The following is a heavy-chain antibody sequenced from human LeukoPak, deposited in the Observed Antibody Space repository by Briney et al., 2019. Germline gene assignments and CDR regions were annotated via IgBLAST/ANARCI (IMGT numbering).Heavy chain of an antibody. J-gene: IGHJ4*02. CDR1: GYTFTSYG. V-gene: IGHV1-18*01. CDR2: ISAYNGNT. CDR3: AREGHYDFWSGYSEYYFDY. Sequence: ASVKVSCKASGYTFTSYGISWVRQAPGQGLEWMGWISAYNGNTNYAQKLQGRVTMTTDTSTSTAYMELRSLRSDDTAVYYCAREGHYDFWSGYSEYYFDYWGQGTLVTVSS. D-gene: IGHD3-3*01.